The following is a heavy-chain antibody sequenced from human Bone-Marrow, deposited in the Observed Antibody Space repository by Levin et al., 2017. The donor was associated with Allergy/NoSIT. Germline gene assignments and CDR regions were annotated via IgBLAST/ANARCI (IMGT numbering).Heavy chain of an antibody. V-gene: IGHV3-23*01. Sequence: GESLKISCAASGFTFSSYAMSWVRQAPGKGLEWVSAISGSGGSTYYADSVKGRFTISRDNSKNTLYLQMNSLRAEDTAVYYCAKEYDFWSGFDYWGQGTLVTVSS. CDR3: AKEYDFWSGFDY. D-gene: IGHD3-3*01. J-gene: IGHJ4*02. CDR2: ISGSGGST. CDR1: GFTFSSYA.